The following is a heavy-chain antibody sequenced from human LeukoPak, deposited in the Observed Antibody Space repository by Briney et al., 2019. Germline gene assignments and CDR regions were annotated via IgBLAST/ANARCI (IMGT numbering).Heavy chain of an antibody. Sequence: GGSLRLSCAASGFTFSSYAMSWVRQAPGKGLEWVSAISGSGGRTYYADSVKGRFTISRDNSKNTLYLQMNSLRAEDTAVYYCAKDFRVLRFLEWLPQDPYYYYGMDVWGQGTTVTVSS. J-gene: IGHJ6*02. CDR1: GFTFSSYA. CDR2: ISGSGGRT. V-gene: IGHV3-23*01. CDR3: AKDFRVLRFLEWLPQDPYYYYGMDV. D-gene: IGHD3-3*01.